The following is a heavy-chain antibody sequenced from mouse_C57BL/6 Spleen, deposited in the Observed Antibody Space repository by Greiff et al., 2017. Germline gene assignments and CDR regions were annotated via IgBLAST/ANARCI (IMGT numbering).Heavy chain of an antibody. V-gene: IGHV1-69*01. Sequence: QVQLQQSGAELVMPGASVKLSCKASGYTFTSYWMHWVKQRPGQGLEWIGELDPSDSYTNYNQKFKGKSALTVDKSSSTAYMQLSSLTSEDSAVYYWARWARFAYWGQGTLVTVSA. CDR1: GYTFTSYW. CDR2: LDPSDSYT. J-gene: IGHJ3*01. CDR3: ARWARFAY.